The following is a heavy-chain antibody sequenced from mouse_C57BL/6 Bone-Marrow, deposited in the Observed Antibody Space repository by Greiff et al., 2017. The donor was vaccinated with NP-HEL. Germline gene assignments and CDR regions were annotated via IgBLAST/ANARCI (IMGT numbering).Heavy chain of an antibody. V-gene: IGHV5-2*01. CDR1: EYEFPSHD. J-gene: IGHJ3*01. CDR2: INSDGGST. D-gene: IGHD1-1*01. CDR3: ARGVYYGSSYWFAY. Sequence: EVQLVESGGGLVQPGESLKLSCESNEYEFPSHDMSWVRKTPEKRLELVAAINSDGGSTYYPDTMARRFIISRDNTKKTLYLQMSSLRSEDTDLYYCARGVYYGSSYWFAYWGQGTLVTVSA.